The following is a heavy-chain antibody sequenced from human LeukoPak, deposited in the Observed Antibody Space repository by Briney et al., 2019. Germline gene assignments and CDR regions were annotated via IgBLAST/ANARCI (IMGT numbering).Heavy chain of an antibody. D-gene: IGHD6-6*01. V-gene: IGHV4-30-4*02. J-gene: IGHJ6*02. CDR1: GDSISNVDCY. CDR2: IYYSGST. CDR3: ATLSSMDV. Sequence: SDSLSLTCTVSGDSISNVDCYWSWVRQPPGKGLEWIGYIYYSGSTYYNPSLKSRVTISVDTSKNQFSLKLRSVTAADTAVYYCATLSSMDVWGQGTTVTVSS.